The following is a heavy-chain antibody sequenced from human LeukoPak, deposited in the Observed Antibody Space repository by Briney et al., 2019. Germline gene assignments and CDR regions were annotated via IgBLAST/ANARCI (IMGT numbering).Heavy chain of an antibody. D-gene: IGHD3-3*01. V-gene: IGHV3-48*03. Sequence: PGGSLRLSCAASGFTFSSYEMNWVRQAPGKGLEWVSYISSSGSTIYYADSVKGRFTISRDNAKNTLYLQMNSLRAEDTAVYYCARVDGTLPRFLEWLPNLMASQDYMDVWGKGTTVTVSS. CDR2: ISSSGSTI. CDR1: GFTFSSYE. CDR3: ARVDGTLPRFLEWLPNLMASQDYMDV. J-gene: IGHJ6*03.